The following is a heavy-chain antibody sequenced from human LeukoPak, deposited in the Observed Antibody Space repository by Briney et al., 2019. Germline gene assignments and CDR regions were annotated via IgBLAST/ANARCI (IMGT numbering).Heavy chain of an antibody. D-gene: IGHD3-16*01. CDR1: GFTFSSYN. CDR3: ASGGTYVLNY. V-gene: IGHV3-21*01. J-gene: IGHJ4*02. Sequence: GGSLRLSCAPSGFTFSSYNTNWVRQAPRKWLGWVSFISSSSDYIYYADSLKGRFTISRDNAKNSVYLQMNSLRADDTAVYYCASGGTYVLNYWGQGTLVTVSA. CDR2: ISSSSDYI.